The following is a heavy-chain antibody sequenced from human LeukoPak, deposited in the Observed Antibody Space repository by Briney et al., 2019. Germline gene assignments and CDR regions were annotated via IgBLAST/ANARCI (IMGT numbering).Heavy chain of an antibody. Sequence: GGSLRLSCAASEFTFSNYGMHWVRQAPGKGLEWVSFIRYDGSAKSYADSVKGRFTISRDNSKNTLYLQMNSLIPEDTAVYYCSGWYEDFYYYYMAVWGKGTTVTVSS. J-gene: IGHJ6*03. D-gene: IGHD6-19*01. V-gene: IGHV3-30*02. CDR3: SGWYEDFYYYYMAV. CDR2: IRYDGSAK. CDR1: EFTFSNYG.